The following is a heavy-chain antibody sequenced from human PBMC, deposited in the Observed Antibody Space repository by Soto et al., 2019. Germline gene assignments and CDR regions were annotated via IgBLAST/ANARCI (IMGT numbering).Heavy chain of an antibody. V-gene: IGHV4-59*01. J-gene: IGHJ4*02. Sequence: SETLSLTCTVSGGSISSYYWSWIRQPPGKGLEWIGYIYYSGSTNYNPSLKSRVTISVDTSKNQFSLKLSSVTAADTAVYYCARVGGYCSGGSCYAGCYFDYWGQGTLVTVSS. CDR1: GGSISSYY. CDR2: IYYSGST. D-gene: IGHD2-15*01. CDR3: ARVGGYCSGGSCYAGCYFDY.